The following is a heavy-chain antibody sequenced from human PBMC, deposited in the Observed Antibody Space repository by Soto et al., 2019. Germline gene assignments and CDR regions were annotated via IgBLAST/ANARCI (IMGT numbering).Heavy chain of an antibody. D-gene: IGHD2-21*02. Sequence: ASLNVTRTSCGYTFTSYAIHCVRPAPGPTLEWMGWISAGNGNTKYSQKFQGRVTITRDTSASTAYMELSSLRSEDTAVYYCARTCGGDCFSYFYYGMDVWGQGTTVTVSS. CDR1: GYTFTSYA. CDR2: ISAGNGNT. J-gene: IGHJ6*02. V-gene: IGHV1-3*01. CDR3: ARTCGGDCFSYFYYGMDV.